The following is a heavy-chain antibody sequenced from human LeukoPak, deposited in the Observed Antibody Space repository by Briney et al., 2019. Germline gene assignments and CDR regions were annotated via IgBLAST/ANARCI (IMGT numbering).Heavy chain of an antibody. D-gene: IGHD2/OR15-2a*01. Sequence: ASVKVSCKASGYTFTSYDINWVRPAPGQGLEWVGWMNPNSGDTGYTQKVQGRVTFTRNTSTSTAYMELWSLRLEDTAVYYCARVSSTYYYYMDVWGKGTTVTVSS. CDR1: GYTFTSYD. J-gene: IGHJ6*03. CDR3: ARVSSTYYYYMDV. CDR2: MNPNSGDT. V-gene: IGHV1-8*01.